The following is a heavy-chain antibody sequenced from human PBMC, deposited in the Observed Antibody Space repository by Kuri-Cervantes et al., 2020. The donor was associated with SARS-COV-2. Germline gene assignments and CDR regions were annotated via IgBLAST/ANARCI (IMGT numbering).Heavy chain of an antibody. CDR2: IIHILGIA. Sequence: SSVQVSCKASGGILSSYAISWLRQAPGQGLEWMGRIIHILGIANYAQKFQGRVTITADKSTSTAYMELSSLRSEDTAVYYCAREYSSIWYTRPDYYYGMDVWGQGTTVTVSS. CDR3: AREYSSIWYTRPDYYYGMDV. CDR1: GGILSSYA. D-gene: IGHD6-13*01. V-gene: IGHV1-69*04. J-gene: IGHJ6*02.